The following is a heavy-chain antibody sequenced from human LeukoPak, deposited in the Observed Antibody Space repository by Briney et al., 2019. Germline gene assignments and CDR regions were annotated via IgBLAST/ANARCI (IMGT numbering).Heavy chain of an antibody. J-gene: IGHJ3*02. V-gene: IGHV3-53*01. CDR3: AKGGIIKSDAFDI. CDR2: IYSGGST. CDR1: GFTVSSNY. D-gene: IGHD3-16*01. Sequence: GGSLRLSCAAYGFTVSSNYMSWVRQAPGKGLEWVSVIYSGGSTYYADSVKGRFTISRDNSKNTLYLQMNSLRAEDTAVYYCAKGGIIKSDAFDIWGQGTMVTVSS.